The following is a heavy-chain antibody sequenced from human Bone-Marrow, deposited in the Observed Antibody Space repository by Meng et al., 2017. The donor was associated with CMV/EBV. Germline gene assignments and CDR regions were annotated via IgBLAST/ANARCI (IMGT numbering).Heavy chain of an antibody. V-gene: IGHV4-4*02. CDR3: ARDYYVSGTRFDH. CDR2: IYHSGSI. J-gene: IGHJ5*02. Sequence: QVQLQESGPGLVKPSGTLFVTCAVSEVSVSSSTWWGWVRQPPGQGLEWKGEIYHSGSINLNPFLKRRLNLSIDKSKSQFSLKLNSLTAADTAVYYCARDYYVSGTRFDHWGLGTLVTVSS. D-gene: IGHD3-10*01. CDR1: EVSVSSSTW.